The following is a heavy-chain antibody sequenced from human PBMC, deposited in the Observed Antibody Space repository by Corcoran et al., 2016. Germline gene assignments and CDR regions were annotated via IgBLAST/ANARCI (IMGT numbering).Heavy chain of an antibody. Sequence: QVQLQQWGAGLLKPSETLSLTCAVYGGSFSGYYWSWISQPPGKGLEWIGAINHSGRTTYNPSPKSRVTISVDTYKNQFSRKMSSVTAADTAVYYCARGLGYGYGSYYYYYGMDVWGQGTTVTVSS. CDR2: INHSGRT. CDR1: GGSFSGYY. CDR3: ARGLGYGYGSYYYYYGMDV. V-gene: IGHV4-34*01. D-gene: IGHD5-18*01. J-gene: IGHJ6*02.